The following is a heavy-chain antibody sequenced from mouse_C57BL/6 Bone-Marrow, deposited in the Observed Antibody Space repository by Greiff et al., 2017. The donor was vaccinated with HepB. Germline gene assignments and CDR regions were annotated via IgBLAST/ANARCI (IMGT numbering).Heavy chain of an antibody. CDR1: GYTFTDYN. D-gene: IGHD3-2*02. V-gene: IGHV1-18*01. CDR3: ARSRQLRPLGAMDY. Sequence: VQLQQSGPELVKPGASVKIPCKASGYTFTDYNMDWVKQSHGKSLEWIGDINPNNGGTIYNQKFKGKPTLTVDKSSSTAYMELRSLTSEDTAVYYCARSRQLRPLGAMDYWGQGTSVTVSS. J-gene: IGHJ4*01. CDR2: INPNNGGT.